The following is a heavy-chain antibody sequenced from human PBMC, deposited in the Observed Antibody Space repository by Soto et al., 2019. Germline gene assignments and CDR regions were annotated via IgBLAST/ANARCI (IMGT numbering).Heavy chain of an antibody. V-gene: IGHV3-23*01. CDR1: VFTFSNYA. D-gene: IGHD3-10*01. Sequence: GGSLRLSCAASVFTFSNYAMTWVRQAPGKGLEWVSGISGDGDRTYYTDSVKGRFTISRDNSKNTLYLQMSSLRVEDTAVYHCAKGYYGSGSYDYWGQRTLVTVS. CDR3: AKGYYGSGSYDY. CDR2: ISGDGDRT. J-gene: IGHJ4*02.